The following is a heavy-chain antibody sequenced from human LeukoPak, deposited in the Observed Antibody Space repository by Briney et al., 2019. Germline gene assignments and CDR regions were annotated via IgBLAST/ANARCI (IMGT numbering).Heavy chain of an antibody. CDR3: ARGKGYSYGIDY. CDR1: GGSISSGEHY. J-gene: IGHJ4*02. CDR2: IYNSGST. D-gene: IGHD5-18*01. V-gene: IGHV4-30-4*01. Sequence: SSETLSLTRTVSGGSISSGEHYWSWIRQAPGKGLEWIGHIYNSGSTHYNPSLKSRVTISSDTSKNQFSLKLSSVTAADTAVYYCARGKGYSYGIDYWGQGTLVTVSS.